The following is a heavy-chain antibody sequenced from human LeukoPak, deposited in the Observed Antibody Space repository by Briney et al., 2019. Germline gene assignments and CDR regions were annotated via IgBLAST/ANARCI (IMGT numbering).Heavy chain of an antibody. J-gene: IGHJ6*03. CDR2: IYHSGST. V-gene: IGHV4-38-2*02. Sequence: SETLSLTCIVSGYSISSGYYWGWIRQPPGKGLEWIGSIYHSGSTHYNPSLKSRVTISVDTSKNQFSLKLRSVTAADTAVYYCARTTEGGYTYDYFYYYYMDVWGKGTTVTISS. D-gene: IGHD5-18*01. CDR3: ARTTEGGYTYDYFYYYYMDV. CDR1: GYSISSGYY.